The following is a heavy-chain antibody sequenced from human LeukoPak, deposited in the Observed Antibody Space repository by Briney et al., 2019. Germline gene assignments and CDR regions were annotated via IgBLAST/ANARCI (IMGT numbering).Heavy chain of an antibody. V-gene: IGHV4-4*02. D-gene: IGHD1-26*01. CDR3: ARRASLGRYIYYHGMDV. J-gene: IGHJ6*02. Sequence: SGTLSLTCAVSGASVTSTGWWSWVRQPPGKGLEWIGEIYHSGTTKYTPSLKSRVTISVDKTKNQFSLKVTSVTAADTAVYYCARRASLGRYIYYHGMDVWGQGTTVTVSS. CDR1: GASVTSTGW. CDR2: IYHSGTT.